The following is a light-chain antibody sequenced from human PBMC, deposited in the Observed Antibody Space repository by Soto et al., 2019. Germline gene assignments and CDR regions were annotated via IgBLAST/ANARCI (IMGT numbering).Light chain of an antibody. V-gene: IGKV3-20*01. Sequence: EIVLTQSPGTLSLSPGERATLSCRASQSLNTNYLAWYQQKPGQAPRLLIYGASSRATDIPDRFSGSGSGTDFTLTISSLEPEDFAVYYCHQYDDSPRTFGQGTKVDI. CDR1: QSLNTNY. J-gene: IGKJ1*01. CDR3: HQYDDSPRT. CDR2: GAS.